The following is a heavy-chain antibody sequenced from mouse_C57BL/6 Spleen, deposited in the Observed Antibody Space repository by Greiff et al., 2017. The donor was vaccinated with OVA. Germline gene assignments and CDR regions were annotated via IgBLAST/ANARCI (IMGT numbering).Heavy chain of an antibody. CDR2: IYPGDGDT. CDR3: ARGAQATCFDY. V-gene: IGHV1-82*01. Sequence: VQLQQSGPELVKPGASVKISCKASGYAFTSSWMNWVKQRPGKGLEWIGRIYPGDGDTNYNEKFKGKATLTADKSSSTAYMQLSSLTSEYSAVCCGARGAQATCFDYWGQGTTLTVSS. CDR1: GYAFTSSW. D-gene: IGHD3-2*02. J-gene: IGHJ2*01.